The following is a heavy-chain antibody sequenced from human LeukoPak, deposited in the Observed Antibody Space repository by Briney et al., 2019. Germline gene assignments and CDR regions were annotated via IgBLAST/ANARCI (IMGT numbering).Heavy chain of an antibody. Sequence: GGSLRLSCAASEFSVGSNYMTWVRQAPGKGLEWVSLIYSGGSTYYADSVKGRFTISRDNSKNTLYLQMNSLRAEDTAVYYCAIGMGKGDYWGQGTLVTVSS. J-gene: IGHJ4*02. CDR2: IYSGGST. D-gene: IGHD1-14*01. CDR1: EFSVGSNY. CDR3: AIGMGKGDY. V-gene: IGHV3-66*01.